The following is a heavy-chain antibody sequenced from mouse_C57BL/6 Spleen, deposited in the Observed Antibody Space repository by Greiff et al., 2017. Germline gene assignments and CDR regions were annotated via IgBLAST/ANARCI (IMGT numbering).Heavy chain of an antibody. D-gene: IGHD2-10*02. V-gene: IGHV5-4*01. CDR1: GFTFSSYA. J-gene: IGHJ2*01. CDR3: ARDRGYASDF. CDR2: ISDGGSYT. Sequence: DVHLVESGGGLVKPGGSLKLSCAASGFTFSSYAMSWVRQTPEKRLEWVATISDGGSYTYYPDNVKGRFTISRDNAKNNLYLQMSHLKSEDTAMYYCARDRGYASDFWGQGTTLTVSS.